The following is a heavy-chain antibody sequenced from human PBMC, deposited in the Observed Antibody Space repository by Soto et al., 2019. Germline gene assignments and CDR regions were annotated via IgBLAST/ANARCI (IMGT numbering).Heavy chain of an antibody. CDR3: ARDPVTTALGGPAEYFQH. J-gene: IGHJ1*01. CDR1: GFTFSSYW. V-gene: IGHV3-7*01. D-gene: IGHD4-4*01. Sequence: GGSLRLSCAASGFTFSSYWMSWVRQAPGKGLEWVANIKQDGSEKYYVDSVKGRFTISRDNAKNSLYLQMNSLRAEDTAVYYCARDPVTTALGGPAEYFQHWGQGTLVTVSS. CDR2: IKQDGSEK.